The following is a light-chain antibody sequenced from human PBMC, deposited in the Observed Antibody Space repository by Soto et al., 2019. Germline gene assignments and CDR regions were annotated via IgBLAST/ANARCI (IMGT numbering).Light chain of an antibody. Sequence: DIQMTQSPSTLSASVGDRVTITCRASRSISSWLAWYQQKPGKPPKLLIYDASSFEGGVPSRFSGSGSGTEFTLTSSGLQPDASANYYCQQYNNYWTFGQGTKVEIK. V-gene: IGKV1-5*01. CDR3: QQYNNYWT. CDR2: DAS. J-gene: IGKJ1*01. CDR1: RSISSW.